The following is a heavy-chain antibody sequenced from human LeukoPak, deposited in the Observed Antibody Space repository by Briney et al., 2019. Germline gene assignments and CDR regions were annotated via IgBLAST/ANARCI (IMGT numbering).Heavy chain of an antibody. CDR3: ARWAGRLISSSWLDY. J-gene: IGHJ4*02. D-gene: IGHD6-13*01. CDR2: IYVYNGNT. Sequence: ASVKVSCKASGYTSTRNGLCWVRQAPGEGREWMGWIYVYNGNTNYAQMLQGRVTMTTDTSMSTAYMELRSLRSDDTAVYYCARWAGRLISSSWLDYWGQGTLVTVSS. V-gene: IGHV1-18*01. CDR1: GYTSTRNG.